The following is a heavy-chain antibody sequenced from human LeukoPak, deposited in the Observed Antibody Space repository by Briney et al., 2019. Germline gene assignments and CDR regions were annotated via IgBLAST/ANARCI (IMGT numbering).Heavy chain of an antibody. V-gene: IGHV3-21*01. D-gene: IGHD6-19*01. CDR2: IGSSSSYI. Sequence: GGSLRLSCGASGFTFRTYSMSWVRQAPGKGLEWVSSIGSSSSYIYYADSVKGRFTISRDNAKNSLYLQMNSLRAEDTAVYYCAREEYSSGWALDYWGQGTLVTVSS. J-gene: IGHJ4*02. CDR3: AREEYSSGWALDY. CDR1: GFTFRTYS.